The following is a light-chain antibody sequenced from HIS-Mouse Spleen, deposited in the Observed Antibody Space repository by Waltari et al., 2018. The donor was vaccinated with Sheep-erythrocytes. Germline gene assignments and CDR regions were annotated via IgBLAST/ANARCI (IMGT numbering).Light chain of an antibody. CDR1: SSDVGSYNL. Sequence: QSALTQPASVSGSPGQSITISCTGTSSDVGSYNLVSWYHQHPGKAPKLMIYEDSKRPSGVSNRFSGSKSGNTASLTISGLQAEDEADYYCCSYAGSSTPWVFGGGTKLTVL. J-gene: IGLJ3*02. V-gene: IGLV2-23*01. CDR3: CSYAGSSTPWV. CDR2: EDS.